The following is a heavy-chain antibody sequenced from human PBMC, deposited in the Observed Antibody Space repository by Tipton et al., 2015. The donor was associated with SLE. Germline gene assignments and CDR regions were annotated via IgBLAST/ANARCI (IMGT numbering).Heavy chain of an antibody. CDR1: GGSIISSNHF. Sequence: TLSLTCTVSGGSIISSNHFWSWIRQPPGKGLEWIGSIYSSGSTYHNPSLKSRAAMSVDTSKNEFSLKLSSVAAADTAVYYCARRIIIPAGMDAFDMWGQGTMVSVSA. CDR3: ARRIIIPAGMDAFDM. V-gene: IGHV4-39*01. D-gene: IGHD3-3*01. CDR2: IYSSGST. J-gene: IGHJ3*02.